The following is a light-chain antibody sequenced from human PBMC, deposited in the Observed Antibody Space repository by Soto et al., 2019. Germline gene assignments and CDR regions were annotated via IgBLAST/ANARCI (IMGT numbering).Light chain of an antibody. CDR2: GAS. CDR3: QQYNNWPPYT. J-gene: IGKJ2*01. CDR1: QSVSSN. V-gene: IGKV3-15*01. Sequence: EIVMTQSPATLSVSPGERATLSCRASQSVSSNLAWYQQKPGQAPRLLIYGASTRDTGIPARFSGSGSGTEFTLTISSLQSEDFVVYYCQQYNNWPPYTFGQGTKLEIK.